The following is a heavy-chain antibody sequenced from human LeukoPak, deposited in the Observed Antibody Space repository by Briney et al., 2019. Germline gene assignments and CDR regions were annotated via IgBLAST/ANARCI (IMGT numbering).Heavy chain of an antibody. D-gene: IGHD1-26*01. Sequence: SETLSLTCSVSRASINGYFWNWVRQTPERGLEWIGYVSHTGATTSNPTLKSRVSITIDTSKRQISLSMTSVTAADSALYYCARDRRGSYYTFDVWGPGTIVSVS. CDR2: VSHTGAT. J-gene: IGHJ3*01. CDR3: ARDRRGSYYTFDV. V-gene: IGHV4-59*01. CDR1: RASINGYF.